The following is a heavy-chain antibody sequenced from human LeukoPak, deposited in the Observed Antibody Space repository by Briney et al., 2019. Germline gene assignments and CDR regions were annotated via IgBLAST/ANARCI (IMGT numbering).Heavy chain of an antibody. V-gene: IGHV1-46*01. CDR3: ARAPGYCGGDCYEGYFDY. CDR2: INPSGGST. J-gene: IGHJ4*02. Sequence: ASVKVSCKASGYTFTSYYMHWVRQAPGQGLEWMGIINPSGGSTSYAQKFQGRVTMTRDMSTSTVYMELSSLRSEDTAVYYCARAPGYCGGDCYEGYFDYWGQGTLVTVSS. CDR1: GYTFTSYY. D-gene: IGHD2-21*02.